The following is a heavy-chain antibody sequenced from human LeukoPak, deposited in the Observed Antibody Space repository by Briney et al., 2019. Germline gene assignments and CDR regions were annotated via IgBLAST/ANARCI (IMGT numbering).Heavy chain of an antibody. CDR3: ASALRGYSYACGY. CDR2: IYHSGCT. D-gene: IGHD5-18*01. CDR1: GGSISSSNW. V-gene: IGHV4-4*02. J-gene: IGHJ4*02. Sequence: PSETLSLTCAVSGGSISSSNWWSWVRQPPGKGLEWIGEIYHSGCTNYNPSLKSRVTISVDKSKNQFSLKLGSVTAADTAVYYCASALRGYSYACGYWGQGTLVTVSS.